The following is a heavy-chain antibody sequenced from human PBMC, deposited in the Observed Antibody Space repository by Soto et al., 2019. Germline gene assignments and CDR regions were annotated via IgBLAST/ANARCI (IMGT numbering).Heavy chain of an antibody. V-gene: IGHV3-21*01. CDR1: GFPLSTYR. CDR2: ITGRSDYI. D-gene: IGHD6-6*01. Sequence: PGGSLRLSCEAYGFPLSTYRMNWVRQAPGKGPEWVSGITGRSDYIYYGASVKGRFTISRDNAKNSLYLQMNNLRAEDTAVYYCVGDRRASSSSATGWFDPWGQGTLGTVSS. CDR3: VGDRRASSSSATGWFDP. J-gene: IGHJ5*02.